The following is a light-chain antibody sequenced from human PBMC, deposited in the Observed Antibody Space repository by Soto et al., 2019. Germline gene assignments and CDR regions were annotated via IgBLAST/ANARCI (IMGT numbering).Light chain of an antibody. Sequence: EIVLTQSPGTLSLSPGERATLSCRASQSVSSGYLAWYQQKPGQAPRLLIYDASNRATGIPARFSGSGSGTDFTLTISRLEPEDSAVYYCQQYGSSPTWTFGQGTRVDIK. CDR3: QQYGSSPTWT. CDR1: QSVSSGY. CDR2: DAS. J-gene: IGKJ1*01. V-gene: IGKV3-20*01.